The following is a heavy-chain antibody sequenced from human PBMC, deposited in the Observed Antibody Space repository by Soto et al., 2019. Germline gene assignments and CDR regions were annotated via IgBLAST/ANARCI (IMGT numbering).Heavy chain of an antibody. CDR2: ISGSGGST. J-gene: IGHJ6*02. CDR1: GFTFSSYA. Sequence: GGSLRLCCASSGFTFSSYAMSWVRQAPGKGLEWVSAISGSGGSTYYADSVKGRFTISRDNSKNTLYLQMNSLRAEDTAVYYCAKYQAIKNYYYYGIDVWAQGNTVTVSS. V-gene: IGHV3-23*01. CDR3: AKYQAIKNYYYYGIDV.